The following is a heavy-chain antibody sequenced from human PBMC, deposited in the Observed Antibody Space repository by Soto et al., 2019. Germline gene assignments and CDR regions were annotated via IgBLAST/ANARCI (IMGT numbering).Heavy chain of an antibody. CDR2: IYYSGST. CDR3: AREGVGATHYYYYGMDV. D-gene: IGHD1-26*01. Sequence: SETLSLTCTVSGGSISSYYWSWIRQPPGKGLEWIGYIYYSGSTNYNPSLKSRVTISVDTSKNRFSLKLSSVTAADTAVYYCAREGVGATHYYYYGMDVWGQGTTVTVSS. J-gene: IGHJ6*02. CDR1: GGSISSYY. V-gene: IGHV4-59*01.